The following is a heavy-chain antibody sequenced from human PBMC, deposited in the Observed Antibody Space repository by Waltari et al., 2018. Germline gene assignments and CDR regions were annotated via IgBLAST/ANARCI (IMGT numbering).Heavy chain of an antibody. CDR1: GATFSAYA. V-gene: IGHV1-69*01. CDR2: IIPIFGRT. CDR3: ASGSWAS. J-gene: IGHJ5*02. D-gene: IGHD3-10*01. Sequence: VQLVQSGAEVKKPGSSVKVSCKASGATFSAYAISWVRQAPGQGLEWMGGIIPIFGRTNYAQKFQDRVTITADVSTGTAYMELSSLRFEDTAVYYCASGSWASWGQGTPVTVSS.